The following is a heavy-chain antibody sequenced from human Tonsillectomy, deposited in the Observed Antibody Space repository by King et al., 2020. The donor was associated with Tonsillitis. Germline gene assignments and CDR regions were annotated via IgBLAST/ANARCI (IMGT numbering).Heavy chain of an antibody. V-gene: IGHV3-23*04. CDR1: GFTFSSYA. CDR2: ISGSGGSP. Sequence: VQLVESGGGLVQPGGSLRLSCAASGFTFSSYAMSWVRQAPGKGLEWVSAISGSGGSPYYADSVKGRFTISRDNSKNTPYLQMNSLRAEDTAVYYCAKEIVGATTWYYGMDVWGQGTTVTVSS. D-gene: IGHD1-26*01. CDR3: AKEIVGATTWYYGMDV. J-gene: IGHJ6*02.